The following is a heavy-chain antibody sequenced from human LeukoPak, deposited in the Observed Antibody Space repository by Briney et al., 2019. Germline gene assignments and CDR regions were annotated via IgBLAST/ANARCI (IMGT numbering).Heavy chain of an antibody. J-gene: IGHJ4*02. D-gene: IGHD1-7*01. CDR1: GGSISSGSYY. CDR3: ASNVDWNYDLDY. V-gene: IGHV4-61*02. Sequence: PPETLSLTCTVSGGSISSGSYYWSWIRQPAGKGLELIGRIYTSGSTNYNPSLKSRVTISVDTSKNQFSLKLSSVTAADTAVYYCASNVDWNYDLDYWGQGTLVTVSS. CDR2: IYTSGST.